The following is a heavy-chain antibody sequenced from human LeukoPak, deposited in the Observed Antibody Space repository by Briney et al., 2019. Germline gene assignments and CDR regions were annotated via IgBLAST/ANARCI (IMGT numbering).Heavy chain of an antibody. Sequence: PSQTLSLTCTVSGGSISSGGYYWSWIRQPPGKGLEWIGYIYHSGSTYYNPSLKSRVTISVDRSKNQFSLKLSSVTAADTAVYYCARGGYSYGYWFDHWGQGTLVTVSS. V-gene: IGHV4-30-2*01. CDR3: ARGGYSYGYWFDH. D-gene: IGHD5-18*01. CDR1: GGSISSGGYY. CDR2: IYHSGST. J-gene: IGHJ5*02.